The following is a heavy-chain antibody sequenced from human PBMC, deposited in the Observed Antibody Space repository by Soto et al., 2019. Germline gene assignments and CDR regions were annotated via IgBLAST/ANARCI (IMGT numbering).Heavy chain of an antibody. J-gene: IGHJ6*03. D-gene: IGHD3-16*02. V-gene: IGHV1-8*01. CDR2: MNPNSGNT. Sequence: ASVKVSCKASGYTFTSYDINWVRQATGQGLEWMGWMNPNSGNTGYAQKFQGRGTTTRNTSLRTAYMELSSLRSQDTAVYYCARGYDYICWSYRSPPSINYYYYYMDVWGKGTTVTVSS. CDR1: GYTFTSYD. CDR3: ARGYDYICWSYRSPPSINYYYYYMDV.